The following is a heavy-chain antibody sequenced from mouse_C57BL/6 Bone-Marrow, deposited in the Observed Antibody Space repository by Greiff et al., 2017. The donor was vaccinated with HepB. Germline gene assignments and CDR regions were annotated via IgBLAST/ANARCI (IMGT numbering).Heavy chain of an antibody. Sequence: VQLKESGPELVKPGASVKISCKASGYSFTDYNMNWVKQSNGKSLEWIGVINPNYGTTSYNQKFKGKATLTVDQSSSTAYMQLNSLTSEDSAVYYCASYYYGSSPRAYWGQGTLVTVSA. J-gene: IGHJ3*01. CDR3: ASYYYGSSPRAY. CDR1: GYSFTDYN. D-gene: IGHD1-1*01. CDR2: INPNYGTT. V-gene: IGHV1-39*01.